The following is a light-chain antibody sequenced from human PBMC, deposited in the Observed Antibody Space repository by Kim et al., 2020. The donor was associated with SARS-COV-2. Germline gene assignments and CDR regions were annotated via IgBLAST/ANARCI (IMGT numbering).Light chain of an antibody. V-gene: IGKV1-39*01. CDR1: QSISSY. Sequence: DIQMTQSPSSLSASVGDRVTITCRASQSISSYLNWYQQKPGKAPKLLIYAASSLQSGVPSRFSGCGSGTDFTLTISSLQPEDFATYYCQHRETFGQGTKVDIK. J-gene: IGKJ1*01. CDR3: QHRET. CDR2: AAS.